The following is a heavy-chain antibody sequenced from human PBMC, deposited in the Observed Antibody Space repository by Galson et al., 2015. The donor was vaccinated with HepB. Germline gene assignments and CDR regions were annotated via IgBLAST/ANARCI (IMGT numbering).Heavy chain of an antibody. CDR2: ISYDGSNK. CDR1: GFTFSSYG. V-gene: IGHV3-30*18. D-gene: IGHD1-14*01. CDR3: AKDYNSGFDP. Sequence: SLRLSCAAPGFTFSSYGMHWVRQAPGKGLEWVAVISYDGSNKYYADSVKGRFTISRDNSKNTLYLQMNSLRAEDTAVYYCAKDYNSGFDPWGQGTLVTVSS. J-gene: IGHJ5*02.